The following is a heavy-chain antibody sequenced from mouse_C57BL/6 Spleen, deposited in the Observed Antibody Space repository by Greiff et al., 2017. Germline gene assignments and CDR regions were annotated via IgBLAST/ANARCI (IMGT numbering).Heavy chain of an antibody. Sequence: EVQVVESGPELVKPGASVKISCKASGYSFTGYYMNWVKQSPEKSLEWIGEINPSTGGTTYNQKFKAKATLTVDKSSSTAYMQLKSLTSEDSAVYYCARGYYGSSYRYFDVWGTGTTVTVSS. CDR3: ARGYYGSSYRYFDV. J-gene: IGHJ1*03. D-gene: IGHD1-1*01. V-gene: IGHV1-42*01. CDR2: INPSTGGT. CDR1: GYSFTGYY.